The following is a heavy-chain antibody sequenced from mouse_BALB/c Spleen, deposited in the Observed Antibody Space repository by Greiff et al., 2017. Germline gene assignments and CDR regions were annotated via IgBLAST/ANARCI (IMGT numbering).Heavy chain of an antibody. CDR3: ARGRRGSSSEYFDV. Sequence: MLVESGGGLVKPGGSLKLSCAASGFTFSSYAMSWVRQTPEKRLEWVASISSGGSTYYPDSVKGRFTISRDNARNILYLQMSSLKSEDTAMYYCARGRRGSSSEYFDVWGAGTTVTVSS. V-gene: IGHV5-6-5*01. D-gene: IGHD1-1*01. J-gene: IGHJ1*01. CDR1: GFTFSSYA. CDR2: ISSGGST.